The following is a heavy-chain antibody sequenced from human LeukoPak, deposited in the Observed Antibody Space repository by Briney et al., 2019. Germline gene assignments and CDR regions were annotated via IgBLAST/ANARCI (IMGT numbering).Heavy chain of an antibody. CDR2: IYHSGST. V-gene: IGHV4-4*02. CDR1: GGSISSSNW. CDR3: ARDGYSGSDAL. D-gene: IGHD5-12*01. J-gene: IGHJ4*02. Sequence: MTSGTLSLTCAVSGGSISSSNWWSWVRQPPGKGLEWIGYIYHSGSTKYNPSLKSRVTISVDTSQNQFSLKLSSVTAADTAVYYCARDGYSGSDALWGQGTLVTVSS.